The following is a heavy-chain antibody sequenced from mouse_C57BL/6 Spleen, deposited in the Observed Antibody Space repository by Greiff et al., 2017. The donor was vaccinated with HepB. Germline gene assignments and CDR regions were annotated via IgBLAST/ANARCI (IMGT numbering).Heavy chain of an antibody. Sequence: DVMLVESGGGLVKPGGSLKLSCAASGFTFSSYAMSWVRQTPEKRLEWVATISDGGSYTYYPDNVKGRFTISRDNAKNNLYLQMSHLKSEDTAMYYCARDHYGSSSFDYWGQGTTLTVSS. D-gene: IGHD1-1*01. CDR3: ARDHYGSSSFDY. V-gene: IGHV5-4*01. CDR2: ISDGGSYT. CDR1: GFTFSSYA. J-gene: IGHJ2*01.